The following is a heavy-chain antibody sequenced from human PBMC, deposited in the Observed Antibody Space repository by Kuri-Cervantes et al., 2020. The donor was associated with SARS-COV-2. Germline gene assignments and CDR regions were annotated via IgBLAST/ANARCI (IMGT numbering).Heavy chain of an antibody. CDR2: ISGSGGST. D-gene: IGHD6-6*01. CDR1: GFTFSIYS. CDR3: ALQLRRWFDP. V-gene: IGHV3-23*01. J-gene: IGHJ5*02. Sequence: GESLKISCAASGFTFSIYSMNWVCQAPGKGLEWVSAISGSGGSTYYADSVKGRFTISRDNSKNTLYLQMNSLRAEDTAVYYCALQLRRWFDPWGQGTLVTVSS.